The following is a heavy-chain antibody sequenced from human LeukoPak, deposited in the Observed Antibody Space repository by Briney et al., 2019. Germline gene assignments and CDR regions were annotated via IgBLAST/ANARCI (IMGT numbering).Heavy chain of an antibody. V-gene: IGHV1-18*01. CDR3: AREEYYDSSGYYFS. D-gene: IGHD3-22*01. CDR1: GYTFTSYG. CDR2: ISAYNGNT. J-gene: IGHJ4*02. Sequence: ASVKVSCKASGYTFTSYGISWVRQAPGQGLEWMGWISAYNGNTNYAQKLQGRVTMTTDTSTSTAYMELRSLRSDDTAVYYCAREEYYDSSGYYFSWGQGTLVTVSS.